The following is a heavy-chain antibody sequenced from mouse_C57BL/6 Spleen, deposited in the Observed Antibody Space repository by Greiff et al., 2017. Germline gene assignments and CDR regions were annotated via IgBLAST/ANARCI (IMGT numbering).Heavy chain of an antibody. CDR2: INPSSGDA. Sequence: QVQLKESGAGLARPCASVTMSCKASGYTFTSYTVHWVKQRPGQGLEWIGYINPSSGDAKNNQKFKDQATSTADKSSSPAYMQLSRLTSEDTAVYYCARDGGDYFGDRGKGTTLTVAS. CDR1: GYTFTSYT. V-gene: IGHV1-4*01. CDR3: ARDGGDYFGD. J-gene: IGHJ2*01. D-gene: IGHD1-2*01.